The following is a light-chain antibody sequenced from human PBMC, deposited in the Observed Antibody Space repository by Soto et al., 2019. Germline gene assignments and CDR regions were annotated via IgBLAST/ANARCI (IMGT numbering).Light chain of an antibody. CDR2: EGS. CDR1: SSDVGSYNL. J-gene: IGLJ1*01. Sequence: QSALTQPASVSGSPGQSITISCTGTSSDVGSYNLVSWYQQHPGKAPKLMIYEGSKRPSGVSNRFSGSKSGNTASLTISGLQAEDEADYYCCSYAGSSTLSYVFGTGTKLTFL. CDR3: CSYAGSSTLSYV. V-gene: IGLV2-23*01.